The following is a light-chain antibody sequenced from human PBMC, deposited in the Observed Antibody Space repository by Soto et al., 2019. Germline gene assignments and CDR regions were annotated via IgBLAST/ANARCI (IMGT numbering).Light chain of an antibody. CDR2: WAS. Sequence: DIVMTQSPDSLAVSLGERATINCKSSQSLLYRSSNKNYLAWYQQKPGQPPKLLIYWASTRESGVPDRFSGSGSGTDFTLSISSLQAELVAVYFCQQCYSPSYTFGPPTQLEIK. CDR3: QQCYSPSYT. CDR1: QSLLYRSSNKNY. V-gene: IGKV4-1*01. J-gene: IGKJ2*01.